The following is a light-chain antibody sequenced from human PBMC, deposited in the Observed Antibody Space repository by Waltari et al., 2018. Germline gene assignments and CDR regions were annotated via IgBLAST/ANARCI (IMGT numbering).Light chain of an antibody. CDR1: PGVNRV. CDR3: QHYLRLPAT. V-gene: IGKV3-20*01. CDR2: GAS. J-gene: IGKJ1*01. Sequence: EIVLTQSPGTLSLSPGARATLSCRTSPGVNRVLAWYQLKPGQAPRLLTYGASSRATGIPDRFSGGGSGTDFSLTISRLEPEDFAIYYCQHYLRLPATFGQGTKVEIK.